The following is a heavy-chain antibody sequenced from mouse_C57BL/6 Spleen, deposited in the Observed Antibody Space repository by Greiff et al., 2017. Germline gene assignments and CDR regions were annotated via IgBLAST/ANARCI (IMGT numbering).Heavy chain of an antibody. CDR1: GYTFTSYW. CDR3: ALGGGSSYGAMGY. Sequence: QVQLQQSGAELVMPGASVKLSCKASGYTFTSYWMHWVKQRPGQGLEWIGEIDPSDSYTNYKQKLKGKSTLTVDKSSSTAYMQLSSLRSEDSAGYYWALGGGSSYGAMGYWGQGTSVTVSS. V-gene: IGHV1-69*01. J-gene: IGHJ4*01. CDR2: IDPSDSYT. D-gene: IGHD1-1*01.